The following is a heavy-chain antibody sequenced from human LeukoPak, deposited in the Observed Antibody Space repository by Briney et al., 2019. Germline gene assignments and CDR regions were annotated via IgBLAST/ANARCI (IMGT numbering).Heavy chain of an antibody. V-gene: IGHV4-38-2*02. D-gene: IGHD1-26*01. CDR3: ARQTAIVGGTADY. CDR2: IYHSGRT. Sequence: SETLSLTCTVSGYSISSGYYWGWIRQPPGKGLDWIASIYHSGRTYYNPSLKSRVTISVDTSKNQFSLKLSSMTAADTAVYYCARQTAIVGGTADYWGQGTLVTVSS. J-gene: IGHJ4*02. CDR1: GYSISSGYY.